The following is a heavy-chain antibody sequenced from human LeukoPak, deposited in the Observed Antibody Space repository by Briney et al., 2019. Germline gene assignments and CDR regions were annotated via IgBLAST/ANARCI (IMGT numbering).Heavy chain of an antibody. J-gene: IGHJ4*02. D-gene: IGHD6-19*01. CDR1: GYTFTGYY. Sequence: ASVKVSCKASGYTFTGYYMHWVRQAPEQGLEWMGWINPNSGGTNYAQKFQGRVTMTRDTSISTAYMELSRLRSDDTAFYYCARVYLRRGSGWYYFDYWGQGTLVTVSS. CDR3: ARVYLRRGSGWYYFDY. V-gene: IGHV1-2*02. CDR2: INPNSGGT.